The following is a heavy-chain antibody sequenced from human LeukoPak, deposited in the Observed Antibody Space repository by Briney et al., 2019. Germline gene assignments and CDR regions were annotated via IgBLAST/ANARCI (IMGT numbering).Heavy chain of an antibody. CDR3: ARAQVVDY. D-gene: IGHD2-15*01. CDR2: ITSSSSYI. J-gene: IGHJ4*02. Sequence: KPGGSLRLSCAASGFTFSSYTMNWVRQAPGKGLEWVSSITSSSSYISYADSVKGRFTISRDNAKNSVYLQMNSLRAEDTAVYYCARAQVVDYCGQGTLVTVSS. CDR1: GFTFSSYT. V-gene: IGHV3-21*01.